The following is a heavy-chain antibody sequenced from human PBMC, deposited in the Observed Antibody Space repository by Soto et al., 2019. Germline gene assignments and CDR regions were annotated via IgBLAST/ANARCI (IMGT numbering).Heavy chain of an antibody. J-gene: IGHJ4*02. D-gene: IGHD1-26*01. CDR1: GFAFNNAW. Sequence: PWGSLRLSCAASGFAFNNAWMTLVRQLPLKGLEWVGRIKSKTDGGTTDYAAPVKGRFTISRDDSKNTLYLQMNSLKTEDTAVYYCTTKGTTSRWYFDYWGQGTLVTVSS. CDR2: IKSKTDGGTT. CDR3: TTKGTTSRWYFDY. V-gene: IGHV3-15*01.